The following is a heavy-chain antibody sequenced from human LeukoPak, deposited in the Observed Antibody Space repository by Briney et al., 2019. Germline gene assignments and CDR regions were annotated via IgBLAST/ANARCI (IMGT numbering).Heavy chain of an antibody. V-gene: IGHV1-8*01. D-gene: IGHD2-15*01. CDR3: ARGDCSGGSCYPEYYYYYYMDV. CDR2: MNPNSGNT. Sequence: ASVKVSCKASGYTFTSYDINWVRQATAQGLEWMGWMNPNSGNTGYAQKFQGRVTMTRNTSISTAYMELSSLRSEDTAVYYCARGDCSGGSCYPEYYYYYYMDVWGKGTTVTVSS. J-gene: IGHJ6*03. CDR1: GYTFTSYD.